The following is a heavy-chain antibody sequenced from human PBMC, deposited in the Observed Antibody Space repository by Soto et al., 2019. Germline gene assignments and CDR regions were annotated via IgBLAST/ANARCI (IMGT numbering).Heavy chain of an antibody. Sequence: GASVKVSCKAPGNTFTRDGISGVRQAPGQGLEWMGWINLNNGKTDYQRRLQGRVTMTTDTYTTTVYMELRNLRPDDTAMYYCARDPPGLYQFDYWGQGTLVTVSA. J-gene: IGHJ4*02. CDR1: GNTFTRDG. D-gene: IGHD3-16*02. CDR2: INLNNGKT. V-gene: IGHV1-18*04. CDR3: ARDPPGLYQFDY.